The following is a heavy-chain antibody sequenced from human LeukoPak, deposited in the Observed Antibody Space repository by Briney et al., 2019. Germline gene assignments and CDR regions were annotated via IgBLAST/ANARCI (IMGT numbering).Heavy chain of an antibody. J-gene: IGHJ5*02. Sequence: QTGGSLRLSCAASGFTFSSYAMSWVRQAPGKGLEWVSAISGSGGSTYYADSVKGRFTISRDNAKNSLYLQMNSLRAEDTAVYYCARAAEQQLVLVNWFDPWGQGTLVTVSS. V-gene: IGHV3-23*01. D-gene: IGHD6-13*01. CDR1: GFTFSSYA. CDR3: ARAAEQQLVLVNWFDP. CDR2: ISGSGGST.